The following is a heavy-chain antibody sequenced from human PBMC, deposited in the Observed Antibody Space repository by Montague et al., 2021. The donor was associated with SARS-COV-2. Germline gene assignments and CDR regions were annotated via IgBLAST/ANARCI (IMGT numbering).Heavy chain of an antibody. CDR3: ARYYVSGNYGFDL. J-gene: IGHJ3*01. Sequence: LRLSCAASGFTLSSYWMHWVRQAPGKGLVWVSRINSGGSSTNYADSVKGRFTISRDNAKNTLYLQMISLRAEDTAVYYCARYYVSGNYGFDLWGQGTMVTVSS. V-gene: IGHV3-74*01. CDR2: INSGGSST. D-gene: IGHD3-10*01. CDR1: GFTLSSYW.